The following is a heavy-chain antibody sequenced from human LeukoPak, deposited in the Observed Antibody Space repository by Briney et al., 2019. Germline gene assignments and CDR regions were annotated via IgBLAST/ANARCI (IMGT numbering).Heavy chain of an antibody. J-gene: IGHJ4*02. CDR3: ARNFIAAAADY. CDR1: GFTFSSYA. Sequence: GGSLRLSCAASGFTFSSYAMSWVRLAPGKGLEWVSAISGSGGSTYYADSVKGRFTISRDNAKNSLYLQMNSLRAEDTAVYYCARNFIAAAADYWGQGTLVTVSS. CDR2: ISGSGGST. D-gene: IGHD6-13*01. V-gene: IGHV3-23*01.